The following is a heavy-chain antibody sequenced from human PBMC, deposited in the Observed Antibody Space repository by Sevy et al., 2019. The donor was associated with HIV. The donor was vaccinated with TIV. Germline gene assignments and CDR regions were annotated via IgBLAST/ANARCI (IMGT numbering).Heavy chain of an antibody. D-gene: IGHD2-15*01. CDR2: ISSSSSYT. J-gene: IGHJ4*01. Sequence: GESLKISCAASGFTFSDYYMSWIRQAPGKGLEWVSYISSSSSYTNYADSVKGRFTISRDNAKNSLYLQMNSLRAEDTAVXXCARVVFGGXXYFDXXXXGTLVTVSS. CDR3: ARVVFGGXXYFDX. CDR1: GFTFSDYY. V-gene: IGHV3-11*06.